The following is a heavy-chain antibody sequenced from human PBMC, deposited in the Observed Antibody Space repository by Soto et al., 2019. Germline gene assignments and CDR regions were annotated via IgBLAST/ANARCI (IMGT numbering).Heavy chain of an antibody. Sequence: SQTPSLTCAISGDSVSNIDSVWNWIRQSPSRGLEWLGRTYYRSRWHNEYALSVKSRMTINPDTSRNQFSLQLSSVTPEDTAVYYCARHLRQLWFFDYWGQGTLVTVSS. J-gene: IGHJ4*02. CDR2: TYYRSRWHN. V-gene: IGHV6-1*01. CDR1: GDSVSNIDSV. CDR3: ARHLRQLWFFDY. D-gene: IGHD5-18*01.